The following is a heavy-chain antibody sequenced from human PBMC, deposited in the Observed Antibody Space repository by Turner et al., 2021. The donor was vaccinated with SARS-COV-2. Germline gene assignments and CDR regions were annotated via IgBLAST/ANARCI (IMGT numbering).Heavy chain of an antibody. CDR3: VRDRPRPGDRDALDI. Sequence: VQVLESGGGLAQPVGSLRPASSGYGFTFNTYAMSWVRQAPGKGLVWVSVVSGLGDTRFYADSVRGRFTISRDNTKNRLYLQMNSLRPDDTALYYCVRDRPRPGDRDALDIWGQGTMVTVSS. J-gene: IGHJ3*02. CDR2: VSGLGDTR. CDR1: GFTFNTYA. V-gene: IGHV3-23*01. D-gene: IGHD7-27*01.